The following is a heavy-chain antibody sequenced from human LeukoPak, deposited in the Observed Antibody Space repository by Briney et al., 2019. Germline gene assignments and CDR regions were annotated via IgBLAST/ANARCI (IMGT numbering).Heavy chain of an antibody. CDR2: IIPIFGTA. Sequence: SVKVSCKASGGTFSSYAISWVRQAPGQGLEWMGGIIPIFGTANYAQKFQGRVTITADESTSTAYMELSSLRSEDTAVYYCARVGCCSSTSCYTVGDYYYYGMDVWGQGTTVTVSS. J-gene: IGHJ6*02. CDR3: ARVGCCSSTSCYTVGDYYYYGMDV. CDR1: GGTFSSYA. V-gene: IGHV1-69*01. D-gene: IGHD2-2*02.